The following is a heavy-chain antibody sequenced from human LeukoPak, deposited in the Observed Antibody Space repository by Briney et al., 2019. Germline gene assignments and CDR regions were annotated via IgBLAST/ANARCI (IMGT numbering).Heavy chain of an antibody. V-gene: IGHV1/OR15-1*04. D-gene: IGHD6-13*01. J-gene: IGHJ4*02. CDR2: INPNSGGT. Sequence: ASVKVSCKASGYIFTDYYMHWVRQAPGQELGWMGRINPNSGGTNYAQKFQGRVTMTRDTSTSTVYMELSSLRSEDTAVYYCARDLDSSSCLDYWGQGTLVTVSS. CDR3: ARDLDSSSCLDY. CDR1: GYIFTDYY.